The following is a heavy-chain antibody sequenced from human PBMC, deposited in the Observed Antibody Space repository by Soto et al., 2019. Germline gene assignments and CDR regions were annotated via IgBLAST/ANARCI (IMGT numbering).Heavy chain of an antibody. V-gene: IGHV1-69*12. D-gene: IGHD6-19*01. Sequence: QVQLVQSGAEVKKPGSSVKVSCKASGGTLSSYAISWVRQAPGQGLEWMGGILTIFGTANYAQKFQGRVTIPADESTSTAYMELSSLRSEDTAVYYIARSAHRLGWYLDLWGRGTLVTVSS. CDR1: GGTLSSYA. CDR3: ARSAHRLGWYLDL. J-gene: IGHJ2*01. CDR2: ILTIFGTA.